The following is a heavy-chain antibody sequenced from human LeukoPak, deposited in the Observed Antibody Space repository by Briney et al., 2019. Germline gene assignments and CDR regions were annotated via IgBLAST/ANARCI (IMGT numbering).Heavy chain of an antibody. CDR1: GDSISSYY. Sequence: PSETLSLTCTVSGDSISSYYWSWIRQSPGKGLEWIAYIYYSGSTNYNPSLKSRVTISVDTSKNHFSLKLSSVTAADTAVYYCTRGRVAGGYYFDYWGQGTLVTVSS. J-gene: IGHJ4*02. D-gene: IGHD6-19*01. V-gene: IGHV4-59*01. CDR2: IYYSGST. CDR3: TRGRVAGGYYFDY.